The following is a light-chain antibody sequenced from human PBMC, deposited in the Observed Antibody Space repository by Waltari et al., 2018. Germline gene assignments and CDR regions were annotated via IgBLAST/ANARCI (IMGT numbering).Light chain of an antibody. CDR1: SLRRFY. J-gene: IGLJ2*01. V-gene: IGLV3-19*01. CDR3: HSRDTSSTRV. Sequence: SSELTQDPSVSVALGQTVRITCQGDSLRRFYASWYQQRPGQAHILVLYGQNNRPSGIPDRFSGSTSGNTASLTITGAQAEDEADYYCHSRDTSSTRVFGGGTRLTV. CDR2: GQN.